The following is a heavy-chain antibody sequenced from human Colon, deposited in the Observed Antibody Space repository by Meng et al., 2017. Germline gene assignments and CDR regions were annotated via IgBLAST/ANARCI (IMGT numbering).Heavy chain of an antibody. CDR1: GDSISSGSYY. Sequence: GQLQESGPRLVKPSQTLSLTCTVSGDSISSGSYYWSWVRQPAGKGLEWIGRVHNSGSTNYNPSLKSRVTISVDKSKNEVSLELTSVTAADTATYYCARAVYDSSGYFSYYFDYWGQGTLVTVSS. CDR2: VHNSGST. V-gene: IGHV4-61*02. D-gene: IGHD3-22*01. J-gene: IGHJ4*02. CDR3: ARAVYDSSGYFSYYFDY.